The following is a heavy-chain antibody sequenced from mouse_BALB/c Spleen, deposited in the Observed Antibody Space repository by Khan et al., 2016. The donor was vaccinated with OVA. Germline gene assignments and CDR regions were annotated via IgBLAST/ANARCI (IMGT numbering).Heavy chain of an antibody. Sequence: QIQLVQSRPELKKPGETVKISCKASGYTFTDYSMHWVKQAPGKGLKWMGWINTETGETTYADDFKGRFAFSLETSASTAYLQINNLKNEDTATYFCARNFLYYYGSSPFAYWGQGTLVTVSA. V-gene: IGHV9-2-1*01. J-gene: IGHJ3*01. CDR1: GYTFTDYS. CDR3: ARNFLYYYGSSPFAY. D-gene: IGHD1-1*01. CDR2: INTETGET.